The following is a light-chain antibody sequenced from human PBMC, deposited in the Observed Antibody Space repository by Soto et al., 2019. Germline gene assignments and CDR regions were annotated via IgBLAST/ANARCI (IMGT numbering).Light chain of an antibody. CDR1: SSDVGDYNY. J-gene: IGLJ2*01. CDR2: EVS. V-gene: IGLV2-8*01. Sequence: QSALTQPPSASGSPGQSVTISCTGTSSDVGDYNYVSWYQHHPGKAPKLLIYEVSKRPSGVPDRFSGSKSGNTASLTVSGLQADDDADYYCSSYAGSNNFVVFGGGTKVTVL. CDR3: SSYAGSNNFVV.